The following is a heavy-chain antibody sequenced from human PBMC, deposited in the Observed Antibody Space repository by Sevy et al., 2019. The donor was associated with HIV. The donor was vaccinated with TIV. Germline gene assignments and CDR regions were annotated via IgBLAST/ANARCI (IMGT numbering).Heavy chain of an antibody. CDR2: IYSSGST. V-gene: IGHV4-61*02. CDR1: GGSIRSGNYY. CDR3: ARVSIYTMLVD. J-gene: IGHJ4*02. D-gene: IGHD3-22*01. Sequence: SETLSLTCTVSGGSIRSGNYYWSWIRQPAGKGLEWIRCIYSSGSTKYNPHLKSRVTMSVDTSKSQFSLKLSSVIAADTAVYYCARVSIYTMLVDWGQGTLVTVSS.